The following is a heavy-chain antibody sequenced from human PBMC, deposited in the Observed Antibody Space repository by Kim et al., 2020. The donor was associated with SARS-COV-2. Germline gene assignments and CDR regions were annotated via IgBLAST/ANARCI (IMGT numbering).Heavy chain of an antibody. J-gene: IGHJ4*02. CDR1: GFTFSSYG. CDR2: ICYDGSNK. V-gene: IGHV3-33*01. D-gene: IGHD5-18*01. Sequence: GGSLRLSCAASGFTFSSYGMHWVRQAPGKGLEWVAVICYDGSNKYYADSVKGRFTISRDNSKNTLYLQMNSLRAEDTAVYYCARGGPVDTAMVMDYWGQGTLVTVSS. CDR3: ARGGPVDTAMVMDY.